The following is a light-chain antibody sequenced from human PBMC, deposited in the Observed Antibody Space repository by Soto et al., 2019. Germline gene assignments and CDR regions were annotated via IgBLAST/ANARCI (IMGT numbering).Light chain of an antibody. CDR3: QQYESSPYT. Sequence: EIVLTQSPGTLSLSPGERATLSCRASQSVRSSYLAWYHQKPGQPPRLLIFGASNRATGIPDRFSGSESGTDFTLTSSRREPGDFAVYYCQQYESSPYTFGQGTRLEIK. V-gene: IGKV3-20*01. CDR1: QSVRSSY. J-gene: IGKJ2*01. CDR2: GAS.